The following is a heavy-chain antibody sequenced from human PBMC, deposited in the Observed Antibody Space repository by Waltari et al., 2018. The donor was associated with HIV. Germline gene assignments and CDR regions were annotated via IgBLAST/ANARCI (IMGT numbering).Heavy chain of an antibody. CDR3: AREYRGVSGDMDV. D-gene: IGHD3-10*01. Sequence: QVQLVESGGGVVQPGRSLRLSCAASGFTFSSYGMHWVRQAPGKGLEWVAVISYDGSNKYYADSVKGRFTISRDNSKNTLYLQMNSLRVEDTAVYHCAREYRGVSGDMDVWGQGTTVTVSS. CDR1: GFTFSSYG. CDR2: ISYDGSNK. J-gene: IGHJ6*02. V-gene: IGHV3-30*19.